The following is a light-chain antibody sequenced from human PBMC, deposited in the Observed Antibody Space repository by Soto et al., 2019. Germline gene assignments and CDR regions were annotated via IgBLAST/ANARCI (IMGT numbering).Light chain of an antibody. V-gene: IGLV2-23*01. CDR1: SSDVGSYKL. Sequence: QSALTQPASASGSPGQSITISCTGTSSDVGSYKLVSWYQHHPGKAPKLMIYEGSKRPSGLSNRFSGSRSGNTASLTISGLQAEDEAHYYCCSYAGSSTLWVFGGRTQLTVL. CDR3: CSYAGSSTLWV. CDR2: EGS. J-gene: IGLJ7*01.